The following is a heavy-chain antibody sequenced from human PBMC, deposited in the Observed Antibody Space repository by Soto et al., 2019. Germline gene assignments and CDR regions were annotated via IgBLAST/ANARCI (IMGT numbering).Heavy chain of an antibody. CDR1: GFSFSISP. D-gene: IGHD7-27*01. V-gene: IGHV3-30-3*01. CDR2: ISYDGTNK. Sequence: GGSLRLSCAASGFSFSISPMHWVRQAPGKGPEWVSLISYDGTNKFYADSVKGRFTISRDNSKSTLYLQVDSLRPEDAAVYYCARDPKTSGGQHWAFNYFDSWGQGTLVTVSS. J-gene: IGHJ4*02. CDR3: ARDPKTSGGQHWAFNYFDS.